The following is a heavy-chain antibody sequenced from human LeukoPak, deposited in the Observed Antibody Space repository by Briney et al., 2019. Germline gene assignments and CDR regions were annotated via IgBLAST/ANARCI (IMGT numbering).Heavy chain of an antibody. Sequence: QSGGSLRLSCAASGFTFSRYAMHWVRQAPGKGLEWESYISNDGSNKYYADSVKGRFTISRDNSKNTLYLQMNSLSAEDTAVYYCARDLRPTAAAGVDYWGQGTLVTVSS. D-gene: IGHD6-13*01. V-gene: IGHV3-30-3*01. CDR2: ISNDGSNK. J-gene: IGHJ4*02. CDR3: ARDLRPTAAAGVDY. CDR1: GFTFSRYA.